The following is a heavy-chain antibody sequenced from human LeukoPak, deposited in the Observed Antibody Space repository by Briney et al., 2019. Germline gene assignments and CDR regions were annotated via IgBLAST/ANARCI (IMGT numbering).Heavy chain of an antibody. CDR3: ARDRDGYNY. J-gene: IGHJ4*02. CDR2: IDTDGSTT. V-gene: IGHV3-74*01. Sequence: GGSLRLSCAASGFTFSNSLMHWVRQVPGKRLVWVARIDTDGSTTHYADSMKGRFTISRDNAKNTLYLQMNSLRAEDTAVYYCARDRDGYNYWGQGTLVTVSS. CDR1: GFTFSNSL. D-gene: IGHD5-24*01.